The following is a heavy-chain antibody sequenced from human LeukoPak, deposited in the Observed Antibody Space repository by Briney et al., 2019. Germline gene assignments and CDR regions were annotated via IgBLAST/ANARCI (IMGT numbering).Heavy chain of an antibody. CDR3: ARDPTICTSASCPTYFMDV. CDR2: ISYDGSNK. Sequence: PGRSLRLSCAASGFTLSSYAMHWVRQAPGKGLEWVAVISYDGSNKYYADSVKGRFTISRDNSKNTLYLQMNSLRAEDTSVYYCARDPTICTSASCPTYFMDVWGKGTTVTVSS. CDR1: GFTLSSYA. J-gene: IGHJ6*03. V-gene: IGHV3-30*01. D-gene: IGHD2-2*01.